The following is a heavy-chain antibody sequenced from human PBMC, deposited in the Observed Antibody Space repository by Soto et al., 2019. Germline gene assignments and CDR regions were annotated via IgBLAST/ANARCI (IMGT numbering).Heavy chain of an antibody. D-gene: IGHD2-15*01. CDR1: GGSFSGYY. CDR3: ARSWYDAFDI. CDR2: INHSGST. J-gene: IGHJ3*02. V-gene: IGHV4-34*01. Sequence: LSLTCAVSGGSFSGYYWSWIRQPPGKGLEWIGEINHSGSTNYNPSLKSRVTISVDTSKNQFSLKLSSVTAADTAVYYCARSWYDAFDIWGQGTMVTVSS.